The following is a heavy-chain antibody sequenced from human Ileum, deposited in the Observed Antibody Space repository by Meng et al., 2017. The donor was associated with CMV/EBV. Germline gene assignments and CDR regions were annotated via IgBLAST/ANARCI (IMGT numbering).Heavy chain of an antibody. D-gene: IGHD1-14*01. CDR3: ARGVPRASISFRGGLSSAPRYNHYYAMDV. Sequence: ASVKVSCKASGYTFTGYYMHWVRQAPGQGLEWMEIINPSDGSTSYAQKFQGRVTMTRDTSTSTVYMELSSLRSDDTAVYYCARGVPRASISFRGGLSSAPRYNHYYAMDVWGQGTTVTVSS. V-gene: IGHV1-46*01. CDR2: INPSDGST. J-gene: IGHJ6*02. CDR1: GYTFTGYY.